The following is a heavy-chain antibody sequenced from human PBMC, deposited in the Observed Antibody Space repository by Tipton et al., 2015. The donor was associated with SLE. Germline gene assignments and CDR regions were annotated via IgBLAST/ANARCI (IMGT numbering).Heavy chain of an antibody. D-gene: IGHD1-26*01. J-gene: IGHJ4*02. CDR1: GGSISGYY. CDR2: IYYTGKT. Sequence: TLSLTCTVSGGSISGYYWTWIRQFPGKELKWIGYIYYTGKTTYNPSLKSRVTISLDTSKNQFSLNLKSVTAADTAVYYCASPHVPGGSYGLDYWGQGTLVTVSS. CDR3: ASPHVPGGSYGLDY. V-gene: IGHV4-59*01.